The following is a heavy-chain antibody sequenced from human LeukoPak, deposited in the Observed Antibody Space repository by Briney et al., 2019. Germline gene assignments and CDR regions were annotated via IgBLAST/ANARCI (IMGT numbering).Heavy chain of an antibody. CDR1: GFTFSSYS. D-gene: IGHD3-10*01. CDR2: ISSSSSTI. V-gene: IGHV3-48*02. J-gene: IGHJ4*02. CDR3: ARDGGNYYGSGPSDY. Sequence: GGSLRLSCAASGFTFSSYSMTWVRQAPGKGLEWVSYISSSSSTIYYADSVKGRFTISRDNAKNSLYLQMNSLRDEDTAVYYCARDGGNYYGSGPSDYWGQGTLVTVSS.